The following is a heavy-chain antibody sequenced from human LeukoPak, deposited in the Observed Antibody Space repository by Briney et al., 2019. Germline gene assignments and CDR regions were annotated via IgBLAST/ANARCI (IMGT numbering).Heavy chain of an antibody. D-gene: IGHD2-21*01. Sequence: ASETLSLTCTVSGGTINSYYWSWIRQPAGKGLEWLGLIYTSGRINYNSSLKSRLTISVDTSKNQFSLELRSVTAADTAVYYCARDLGGASAVWAQGTLVTVSS. CDR1: GGTINSYY. CDR3: ARDLGGASAV. CDR2: IYTSGRI. J-gene: IGHJ4*02. V-gene: IGHV4-4*07.